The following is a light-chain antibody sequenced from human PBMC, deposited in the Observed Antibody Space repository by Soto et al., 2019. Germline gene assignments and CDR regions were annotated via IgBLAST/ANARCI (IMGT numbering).Light chain of an antibody. J-gene: IGLJ3*02. Sequence: QSVLTQPPSASGSPGQSVTISCTGTSSDVGAYNYVSWYQQHAGKAPKLVIYEVTKRPSGVPDRFSGSKSDNTASLTVSGLQAEDEADYCCSSFASSNTWVFGGGTKLTVL. CDR2: EVT. CDR3: SSFASSNTWV. V-gene: IGLV2-8*01. CDR1: SSDVGAYNY.